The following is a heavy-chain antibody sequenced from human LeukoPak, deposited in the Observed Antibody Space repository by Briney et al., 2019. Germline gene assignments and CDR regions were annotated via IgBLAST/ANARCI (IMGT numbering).Heavy chain of an antibody. CDR1: GFTVSSNY. V-gene: IGHV3-66*02. J-gene: IGHJ4*02. CDR3: ARVHSSGYPRCDY. CDR2: IYSGGST. Sequence: GGSLRLSCAASGFTVSSNYMSWVRQAPGKGLEWVSVIYSGGSTYYADSVKGRFTISRDNSKNTLYLQMSSLRAEDTAVYYCARVHSSGYPRCDYWGQGTLVTVSS. D-gene: IGHD3-22*01.